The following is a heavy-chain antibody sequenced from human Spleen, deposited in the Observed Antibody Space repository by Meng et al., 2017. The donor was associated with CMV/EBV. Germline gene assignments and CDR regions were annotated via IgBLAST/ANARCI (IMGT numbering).Heavy chain of an antibody. V-gene: IGHV3-11*04. CDR1: GFTFSDYY. CDR3: TRVGPGGEGAFDI. CDR2: ISSSGSTI. Sequence: GESLKISCAASGFTFSDYYMSWIRQAPGKGLEWVSYISSSGSTIYYADSVKGRFTISRDNAKNSLYLQMNSLRAEDTAVYFCTRVGPGGEGAFDIWGQGTMVTVSS. D-gene: IGHD3-16*01. J-gene: IGHJ3*02.